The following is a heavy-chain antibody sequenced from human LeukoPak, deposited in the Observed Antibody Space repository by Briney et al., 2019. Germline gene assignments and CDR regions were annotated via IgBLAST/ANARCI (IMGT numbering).Heavy chain of an antibody. J-gene: IGHJ4*02. V-gene: IGHV4-4*02. D-gene: IGHD3-9*01. Sequence: KPSETLSLTCAVSGGSISSSNWWSWVRQPPGKGLEWIGEIYHSGSTNYNPSLKSRVTISVDKSKNQFSLKLSSVTAADTAVYYCARDPGYYDILTGYYRTYYFDYWGQGTLVTVSS. CDR3: ARDPGYYDILTGYYRTYYFDY. CDR1: GGSISSSNW. CDR2: IYHSGST.